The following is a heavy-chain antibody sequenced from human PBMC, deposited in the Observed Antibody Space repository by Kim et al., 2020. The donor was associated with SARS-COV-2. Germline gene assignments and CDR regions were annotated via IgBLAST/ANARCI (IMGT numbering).Heavy chain of an antibody. CDR1: GGSISSSNW. J-gene: IGHJ4*02. Sequence: SETLSLTRAVSGGSISSSNWWSWVRQPPGKGLEWIGEIYHSGSTNYNPSLKSRVTISVDKSKNQFSLKLSSVTAADTAVYYCARSITIFGVVITFDYWGQGTLVTVSS. V-gene: IGHV4-4*02. CDR3: ARSITIFGVVITFDY. D-gene: IGHD3-3*01. CDR2: IYHSGST.